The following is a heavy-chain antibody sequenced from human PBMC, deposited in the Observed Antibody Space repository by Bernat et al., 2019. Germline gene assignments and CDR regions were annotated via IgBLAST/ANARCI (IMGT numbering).Heavy chain of an antibody. V-gene: IGHV3-33*08. CDR3: ARDVSKRYYFDY. J-gene: IGHJ4*03. D-gene: IGHD5-24*01. CDR2: IWYDGSNK. CDR1: GFTFSGYG. Sequence: QVQLVESGGGVVQPGRSLRLSCAASGFTFSGYGMHWVRQAPGKGLEWVAVIWYDGSNKYYADSVKGRFTISRDNSKNTLYLQMNSLRAEDTAVYYCARDVSKRYYFDYWGQGTMVTVSS.